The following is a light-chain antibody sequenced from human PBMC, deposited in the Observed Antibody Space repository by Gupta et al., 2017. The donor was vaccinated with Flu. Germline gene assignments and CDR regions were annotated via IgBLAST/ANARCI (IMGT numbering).Light chain of an antibody. CDR1: SGHTTYA. CDR3: QTWGTASMWV. Sequence: QLVLTQSPSASASLGASVKLTCTLSSGHTTYAITWHQQQPEKGPRYLMKVNSDGSHSKGDGVPDRISGSSSGAERYLTISSLQSEDEADYYCQTWGTASMWVFGGGTKLTVL. V-gene: IGLV4-69*01. CDR2: VNSDGSH. J-gene: IGLJ3*02.